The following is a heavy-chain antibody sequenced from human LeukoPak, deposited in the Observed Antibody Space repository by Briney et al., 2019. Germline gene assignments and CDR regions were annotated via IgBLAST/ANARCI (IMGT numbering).Heavy chain of an antibody. Sequence: GGSLRLSCAASGFTFSRYSMNWVRQAPGKGLEWVSSISSSSSYIYYADSVKGRFTISRDNAKNSLYLQMNSLRAEDTAVYYCARDGVYYGMDVWGQGTTVTVSS. V-gene: IGHV3-21*01. D-gene: IGHD3-16*01. CDR3: ARDGVYYGMDV. CDR1: GFTFSRYS. J-gene: IGHJ6*02. CDR2: ISSSSSYI.